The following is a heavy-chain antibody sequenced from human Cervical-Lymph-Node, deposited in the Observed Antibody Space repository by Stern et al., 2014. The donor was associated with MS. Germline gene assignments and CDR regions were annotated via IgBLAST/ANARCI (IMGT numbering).Heavy chain of an antibody. D-gene: IGHD4-17*01. CDR1: GGSISSGDYY. Sequence: QVQLVQSGPGLVKPSQTLSLTCSVSGGSISSGDYYWGWIRQPPGKGLEWIAYSYYSGYTYYNPSLQSRLTISVDTSKNQFSLKLNSVTAADTAVYYCARVGGSVSTTRLFDYWGQGTLVTVSS. V-gene: IGHV4-31*03. CDR3: ARVGGSVSTTRLFDY. J-gene: IGHJ4*02. CDR2: SYYSGYT.